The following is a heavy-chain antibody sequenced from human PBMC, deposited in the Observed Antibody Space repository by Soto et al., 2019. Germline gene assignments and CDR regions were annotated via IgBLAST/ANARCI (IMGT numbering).Heavy chain of an antibody. D-gene: IGHD6-13*01. Sequence: GGSLRLSCAASGFTFDDYNMHWVRQAPGKGLEWVSLISWAGGTTYYADSVKGRFTIYRDNSKNSLYLQMNSLRNEDTALYYCTKAQEAAAGTQYYHGMDVWGQGTTVTVSS. J-gene: IGHJ6*02. V-gene: IGHV3-43*01. CDR2: ISWAGGTT. CDR3: TKAQEAAAGTQYYHGMDV. CDR1: GFTFDDYN.